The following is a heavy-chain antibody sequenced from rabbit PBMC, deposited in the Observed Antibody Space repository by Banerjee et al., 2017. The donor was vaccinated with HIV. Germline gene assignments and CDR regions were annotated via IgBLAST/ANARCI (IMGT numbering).Heavy chain of an antibody. D-gene: IGHD8-1*01. Sequence: QEQLEESGGDLVKPGASLTLTCTASGFSLSSYWICWVRQAPGKGLEWIACIDAGSSGSIQYASWAKGRFTISRSTSLNTVDLKMTSLTAADTATYFCASHYAGSSYYRGYYFNLWGQGTLVTVS. CDR2: IDAGSSGSI. CDR3: ASHYAGSSYYRGYYFNL. V-gene: IGHV1S45*01. J-gene: IGHJ4*01. CDR1: GFSLSSYW.